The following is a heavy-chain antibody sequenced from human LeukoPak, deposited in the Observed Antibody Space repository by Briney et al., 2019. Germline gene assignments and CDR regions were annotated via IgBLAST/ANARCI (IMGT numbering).Heavy chain of an antibody. D-gene: IGHD6-19*01. CDR3: AKGYSSGWYDDDFDY. J-gene: IGHJ4*02. V-gene: IGHV3-30*18. Sequence: PGGSLRLSCAASGFTFSSCGMHWVRQAPGKGLEWVAVISYDGSNKYYADSVKGRFTISRDNSKNTLYLQMNSLRAEDTAVYYCAKGYSSGWYDDDFDYWGQGTLVTVSS. CDR2: ISYDGSNK. CDR1: GFTFSSCG.